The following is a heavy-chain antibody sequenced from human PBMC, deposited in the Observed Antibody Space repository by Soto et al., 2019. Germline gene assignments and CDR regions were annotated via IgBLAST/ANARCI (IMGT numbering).Heavy chain of an antibody. V-gene: IGHV3-33*01. J-gene: IGHJ4*02. D-gene: IGHD3-9*01. CDR2: IWHDGTNK. CDR3: ARALGYDIMTGYFDS. Sequence: QVQLVESGGGVVQPGRSLTLSCAESEFTINRFGMHWVRQAPGKGLEWVAMIWHDGTNKYYGESVKGRFTISRDSSKNTMYLQMNSLRAEDTAVYYCARALGYDIMTGYFDSWGQGTLVTVSS. CDR1: EFTINRFG.